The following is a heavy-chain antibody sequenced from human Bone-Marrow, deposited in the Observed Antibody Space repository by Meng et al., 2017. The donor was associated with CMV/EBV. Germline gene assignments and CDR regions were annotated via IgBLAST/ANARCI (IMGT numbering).Heavy chain of an antibody. V-gene: IGHV3-30*02. CDR3: AKYYDFWSGYSDYFDY. Sequence: GESLKISCAASGFTFSDYYMSWVRQAPGKGLEWVAFIRYDGSNKYYADSVKGRFTISRDNSKNTLYLQMNSLRAEDTAVYYCAKYYDFWSGYSDYFDYWGQGTLVTVSS. CDR1: GFTFSDYY. J-gene: IGHJ4*02. CDR2: IRYDGSNK. D-gene: IGHD3-3*01.